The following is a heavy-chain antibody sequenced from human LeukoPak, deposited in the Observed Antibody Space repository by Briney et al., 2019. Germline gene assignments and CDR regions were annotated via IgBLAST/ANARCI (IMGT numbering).Heavy chain of an antibody. V-gene: IGHV3-48*01. CDR1: GFTFSSYS. D-gene: IGHD6-13*01. Sequence: PGGSLRLSCAASGFTFSSYSMNWVRQAPGKGLEWVSYISSSSSTIYYADSMKGRFTISRDNTKNTLYLQMNSLRAEDTAVYYCAKDKATTGSYGLDVWGQGTTVTVSS. J-gene: IGHJ6*02. CDR3: AKDKATTGSYGLDV. CDR2: ISSSSSTI.